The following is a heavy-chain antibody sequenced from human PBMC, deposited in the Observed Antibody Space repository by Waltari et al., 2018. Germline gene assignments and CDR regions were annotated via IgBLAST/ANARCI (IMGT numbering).Heavy chain of an antibody. CDR1: GNTLTELS. V-gene: IGHV1-24*01. D-gene: IGHD3-22*01. Sequence: QVPLVQTGAEVKKPGASVKVSCKVSGNTLTELSRHLIGPATGKGLEWMGGFDPEDGETIYAQKFQGRVTMTEDTSTDTAYMELSSLRSEDTAVYYCATVKSSGYYQNWFDPWGQGTLVTVSS. CDR3: ATVKSSGYYQNWFDP. J-gene: IGHJ5*02. CDR2: FDPEDGET.